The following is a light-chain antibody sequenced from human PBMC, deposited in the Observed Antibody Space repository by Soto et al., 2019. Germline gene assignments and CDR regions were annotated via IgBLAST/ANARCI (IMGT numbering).Light chain of an antibody. CDR1: SSNIGSAY. CDR3: AAWDDSVVV. V-gene: IGLV1-47*01. Sequence: QSVLTQPPSASGTPGQTVTISCSGSSSNIGSAYIYWYQHLPGTAPKLLIYRNNQRPSGVPDRFSASKSGTSASLAISGLRSEDDADYYCAAWDDSVVVFRGGTKLTVL. J-gene: IGLJ2*01. CDR2: RNN.